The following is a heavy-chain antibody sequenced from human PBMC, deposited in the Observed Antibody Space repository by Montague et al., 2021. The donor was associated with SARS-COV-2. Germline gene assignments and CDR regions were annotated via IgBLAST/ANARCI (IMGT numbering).Heavy chain of an antibody. CDR1: GGSITDRTYY. Sequence: SETLSLTCSVSGGSITDRTYYWGCIRQSPGKGLEWIGAINYSGTTYYXPSLKSRVTISLDTAKNQFSLKMTSVTAADTAVYYCARHWRIAAAGNWGQGTLVTVSS. D-gene: IGHD6-13*01. CDR3: ARHWRIAAAGN. CDR2: INYSGTT. J-gene: IGHJ4*02. V-gene: IGHV4-39*01.